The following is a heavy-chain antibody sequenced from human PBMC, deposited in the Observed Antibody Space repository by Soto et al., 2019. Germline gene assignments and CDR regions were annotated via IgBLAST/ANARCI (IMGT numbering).Heavy chain of an antibody. CDR3: ARIHSSSSSEIDD. V-gene: IGHV6-1*01. Sequence: PWQTLSLTCAISGDSVSSNSAAWNWIRQSPSRGLEWLGRTYYRSKWYYGYAVSVKSRIAINPDTSKNQFSLQLNSVTPEDTAVYYCARIHSSSSSEIDDWGQGTMLTASS. J-gene: IGHJ4*03. CDR1: GDSVSSNSAA. D-gene: IGHD6-6*01. CDR2: TYYRSKWYY.